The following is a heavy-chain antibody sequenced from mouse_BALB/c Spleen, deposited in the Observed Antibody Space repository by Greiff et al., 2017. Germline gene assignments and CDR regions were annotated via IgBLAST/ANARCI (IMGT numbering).Heavy chain of an antibody. V-gene: IGHV2-6-5*01. CDR1: GFSLTDYG. D-gene: IGHD3-3*01. CDR3: AKRGGDARFAY. CDR2: IWGGGGT. Sequence: QVQLKESGPGLVAPSQSLSITCTVSGFSLTDYGVSWIRQPPGKGLEWLGVIWGGGGTYYNSALKSRLSISKDNSKSQVFLKMNSLQTDDTAMYYCAKRGGDARFAYWGQGTLVTVSA. J-gene: IGHJ3*01.